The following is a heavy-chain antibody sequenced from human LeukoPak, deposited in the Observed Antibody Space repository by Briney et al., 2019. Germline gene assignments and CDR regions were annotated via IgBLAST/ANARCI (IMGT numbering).Heavy chain of an antibody. Sequence: GESLKISCITSGFNFRRYNMAWVRQAPGKGLEWLATFAWDESAIEYADSVRGRFTISRDNAKNSLYLQMNSLRAEDTAVYYCARDSGSYPWYFDYWGQGTLVTVSS. CDR1: GFNFRRYN. V-gene: IGHV3-7*01. CDR2: FAWDESAI. CDR3: ARDSGSYPWYFDY. D-gene: IGHD1-26*01. J-gene: IGHJ4*02.